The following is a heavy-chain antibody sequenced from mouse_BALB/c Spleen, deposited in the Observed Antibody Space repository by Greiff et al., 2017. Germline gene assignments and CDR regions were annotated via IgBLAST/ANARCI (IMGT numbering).Heavy chain of an antibody. CDR3: ATYYGGYWYFDV. V-gene: IGHV3-2*02. J-gene: IGHJ1*01. D-gene: IGHD1-1*01. CDR1: GYSITSDYA. CDR2: ISYSGST. Sequence: DVQLQESGPGLVKPSQSLSLTCTVTGYSITSDYAWNWIRQFPGNKLEWMGYISYSGSTSYNPSLKSRISITRDTSKNQFFLQLNSVTTEDTATYYCATYYGGYWYFDVWGAGTTVTVSS.